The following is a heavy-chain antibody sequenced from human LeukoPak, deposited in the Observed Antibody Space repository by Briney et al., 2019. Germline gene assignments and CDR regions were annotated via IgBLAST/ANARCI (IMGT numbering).Heavy chain of an antibody. CDR1: GGTFSSYA. J-gene: IGHJ4*02. V-gene: IGHV1-69*13. CDR3: AIPVVTATGNYFDY. CDR2: IIPIFGTA. Sequence: SVKVSCKASGGTFSSYAISWVRQAPGQGLEWMGGIIPIFGTANYAQKFQGRVTIAADESTSTAYMELSSLRSEDTAVYYCAIPVVTATGNYFDYWGQGTLVTVSS. D-gene: IGHD2-21*02.